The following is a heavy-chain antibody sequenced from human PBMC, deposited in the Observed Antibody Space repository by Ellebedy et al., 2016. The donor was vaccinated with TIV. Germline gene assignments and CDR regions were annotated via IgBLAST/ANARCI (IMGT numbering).Heavy chain of an antibody. CDR3: ARDTNPKGDDAFDI. V-gene: IGHV3-30-3*01. D-gene: IGHD2-2*01. CDR1: GFTFSSYA. CDR2: ISYDGSNK. J-gene: IGHJ3*02. Sequence: GESLKISXAASGFTFSSYAMHWVRQAPGKGLEWVAVISYDGSNKYYADSVKGRFTISRDNSKNTLYLQMNSLRAEDTAVYYCARDTNPKGDDAFDIWGQGTMVTVSS.